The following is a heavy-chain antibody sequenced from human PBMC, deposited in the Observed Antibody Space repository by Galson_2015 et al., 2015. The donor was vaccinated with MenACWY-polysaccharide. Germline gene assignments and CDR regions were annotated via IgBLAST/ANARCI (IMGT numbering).Heavy chain of an antibody. D-gene: IGHD2-15*01. Sequence: SLRLSCAASGFTFSSYGMHWVRQAPGKGLEWVAVISYDGSNKYYADSVKGRFTISRDNSKNTLYLQMNSLRAEDTAVYYCAKDRAGGGLGGLFDYWGQGTLVTVSS. CDR3: AKDRAGGGLGGLFDY. V-gene: IGHV3-30*18. J-gene: IGHJ4*02. CDR1: GFTFSSYG. CDR2: ISYDGSNK.